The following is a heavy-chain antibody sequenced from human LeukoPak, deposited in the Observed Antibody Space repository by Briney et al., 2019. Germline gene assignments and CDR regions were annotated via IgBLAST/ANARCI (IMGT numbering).Heavy chain of an antibody. J-gene: IGHJ3*02. CDR3: ARVLEEFDYSAFDI. CDR1: GFTFSSYW. D-gene: IGHD2-15*01. V-gene: IGHV3-7*01. Sequence: TGGSLRLSCAASGFTFSSYWMSWVRQAPGKGLEWVANIKQDGSEKYYVDSVKGRFTISRDNAKNSLYLQMNSLRAEDTAVYYCARVLEEFDYSAFDIWGQGTMVTVSS. CDR2: IKQDGSEK.